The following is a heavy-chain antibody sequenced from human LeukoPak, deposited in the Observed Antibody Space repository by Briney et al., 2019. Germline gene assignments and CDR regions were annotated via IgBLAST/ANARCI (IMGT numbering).Heavy chain of an antibody. V-gene: IGHV3-43*02. CDR3: AKDPTHYYDSSGYSEYFQH. D-gene: IGHD3-22*01. J-gene: IGHJ1*01. CDR1: GFTFSDYA. CDR2: ISGDGGST. Sequence: PGGSLRLSCAASGFTFSDYAMSWVRQAPGKGLEWVSLISGDGGSTYYADSVKGRFTISRDNSKNSLYLQMDSLRTEDTALYYCAKDPTHYYDSSGYSEYFQHWGQGTLVTVSS.